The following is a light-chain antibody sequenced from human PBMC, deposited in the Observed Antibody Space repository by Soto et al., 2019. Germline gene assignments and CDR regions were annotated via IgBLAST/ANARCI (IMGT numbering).Light chain of an antibody. V-gene: IGKV1-5*03. J-gene: IGKJ1*01. Sequence: DIQIIQSPSTMSASVGDRVSINCRASQSISAWLASYQQKTVKAPRLLSYKTSTLEIGVPSGFIGSGSGTEFTLTIYSLPPDDVATCYCQQYNDYSWTFGQGTKVDIK. CDR1: QSISAW. CDR2: KTS. CDR3: QQYNDYSWT.